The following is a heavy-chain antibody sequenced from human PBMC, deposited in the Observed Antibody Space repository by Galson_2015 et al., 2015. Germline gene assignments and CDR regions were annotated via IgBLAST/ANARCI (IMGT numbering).Heavy chain of an antibody. CDR3: VRDFSGSGKRLDF. J-gene: IGHJ4*02. V-gene: IGHV3-30*04. CDR2: ISIDGSNK. D-gene: IGHD1-26*01. Sequence: LSCAASCFPFRLSFLPWFLPSPGKGLEWVTLISIDGSNKYYADSVKGRFTISRDNSKNTVDLQMNSLRADDTALYYCVRDFSGSGKRLDFWGQGTLVTVSS. CDR1: CFPFRLSF.